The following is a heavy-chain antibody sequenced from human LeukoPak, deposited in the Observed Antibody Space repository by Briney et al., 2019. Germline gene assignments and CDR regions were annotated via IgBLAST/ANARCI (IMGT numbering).Heavy chain of an antibody. CDR2: IYTSGST. V-gene: IGHV4-61*02. Sequence: PSQTLSLTCTVSGGSISSGSYYWRWIRQPAGKGLEWIGRIYTSGSTNYNPSLKSRATISVDTSKNQFSLKLSSVTAADTAVYYCARAPENYYMDVWGKGTTVTVSS. J-gene: IGHJ6*03. CDR3: ARAPENYYMDV. CDR1: GGSISSGSYY.